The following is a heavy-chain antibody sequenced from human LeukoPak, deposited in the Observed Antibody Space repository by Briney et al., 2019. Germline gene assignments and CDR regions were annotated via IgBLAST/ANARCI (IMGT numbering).Heavy chain of an antibody. CDR2: INPNSGGT. CDR3: ARGPWLGLELPRARFDP. CDR1: GYTFTGYY. D-gene: IGHD1-7*01. Sequence: ASVKVSCKASGYTFTGYYMHWVRQAPGQGLEWMGWINPNSGGTNYAQKFQGRVTMTRDTSISTAYMELSRLRSDDTAVYYCARGPWLGLELPRARFDPWGQGTLVTVSS. V-gene: IGHV1-2*02. J-gene: IGHJ5*02.